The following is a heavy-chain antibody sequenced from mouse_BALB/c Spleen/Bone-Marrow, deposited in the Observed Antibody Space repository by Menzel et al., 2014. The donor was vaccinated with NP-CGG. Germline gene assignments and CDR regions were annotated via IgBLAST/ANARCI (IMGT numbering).Heavy chain of an antibody. J-gene: IGHJ3*01. CDR1: GFTFSSYT. D-gene: IGHD3-3*01. CDR3: ARRAGAY. V-gene: IGHV5-12-2*01. Sequence: EVKLMESGGGLVQPGGSLKLSCAASGFTFSSYTMSWVRQTPEKRLEWVAYISNGGGSTYYPDTVKGRFTISRDNAKNTLYLQMNSLKSEDAAMYYCARRAGAYWGQGTLVTVSA. CDR2: ISNGGGST.